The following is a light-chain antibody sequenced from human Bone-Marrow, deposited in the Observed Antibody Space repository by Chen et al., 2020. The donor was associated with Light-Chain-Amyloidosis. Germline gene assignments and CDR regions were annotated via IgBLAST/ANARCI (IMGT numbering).Light chain of an antibody. CDR3: AAWDGSLSDYV. CDR1: SSNIGITY. CDR2: RNN. V-gene: IGLV1-47*01. Sequence: QSVLTQPPSASGTPGQRVTISCSGASSNIGITYVYWYQHFPGAAPHLLIHRNNQRPSGVPDPFSASKCGTSAFLAISGLRSEDGADYYCAAWDGSLSDYVFGPGTKVIVL. J-gene: IGLJ1*01.